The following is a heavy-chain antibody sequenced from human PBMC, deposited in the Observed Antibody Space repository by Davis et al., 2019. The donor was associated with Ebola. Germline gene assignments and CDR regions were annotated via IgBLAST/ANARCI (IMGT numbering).Heavy chain of an antibody. CDR3: AKGSYYDFWSFSDV. D-gene: IGHD3-3*01. J-gene: IGHJ6*04. CDR2: ISGSGGST. CDR1: GFTFSSYA. V-gene: IGHV3-23*01. Sequence: PGGSLRPSCAASGFTFSSYAMSWVRQAPGKGLEWVSAISGSGGSTYYADSVKGRFTISRDNSKNTLYLQMNSLRAEDTAVYYCAKGSYYDFWSFSDVWGKGTTVTVSS.